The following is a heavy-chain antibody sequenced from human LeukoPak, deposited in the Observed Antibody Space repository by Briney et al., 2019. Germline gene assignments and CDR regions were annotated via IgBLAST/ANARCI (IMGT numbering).Heavy chain of an antibody. V-gene: IGHV3-11*01. CDR1: GFSFSNYY. CDR2: INKSGADI. J-gene: IGHJ4*02. Sequence: PGGSLRLSCTASGFSFSNYYMSWIRQAPGEGLEWVSFINKSGADIHYADSVRGRFIISRDNAQNSLYLQMNSLRAEDTAVYYCARDIRAVGVTLYFDYWGQGALVTVSS. CDR3: ARDIRAVGVTLYFDY. D-gene: IGHD1-26*01.